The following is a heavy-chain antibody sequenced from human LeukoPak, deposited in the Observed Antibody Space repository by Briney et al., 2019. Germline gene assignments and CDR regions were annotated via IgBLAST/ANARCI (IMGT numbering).Heavy chain of an antibody. CDR3: AAHSSGYYYFDY. CDR1: GYTFTSYG. V-gene: IGHV1-18*01. Sequence: ASVKVSCTASGYTFTSYGISWVRQAPGQGLEWMGWISAYNGNTNYAQKLQGRVTMTTDTSTSTAYMELRSLRSDDTAVYYCAAHSSGYYYFDYWGQGTLVTVSS. D-gene: IGHD3-22*01. J-gene: IGHJ4*02. CDR2: ISAYNGNT.